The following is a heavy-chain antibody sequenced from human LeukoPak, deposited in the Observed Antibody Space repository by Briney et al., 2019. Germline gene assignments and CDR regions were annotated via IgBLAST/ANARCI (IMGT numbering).Heavy chain of an antibody. CDR2: ISWNSGSI. D-gene: IGHD1-26*01. J-gene: IGHJ4*02. CDR1: GFTFSSYA. Sequence: GGFLRLSCAASGFTFSSYAMSWVRQAPGKGLGWVSGISWNSGSIGYADSVKGRFTISRDNAKNSLYLQMNSLRAEDTALYYCTKDGVGTTKMYYFDYWGQGTLVTVSS. CDR3: TKDGVGTTKMYYFDY. V-gene: IGHV3-9*01.